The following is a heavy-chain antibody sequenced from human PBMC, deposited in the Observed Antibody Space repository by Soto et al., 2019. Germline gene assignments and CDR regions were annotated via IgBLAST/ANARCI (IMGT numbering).Heavy chain of an antibody. J-gene: IGHJ5*02. V-gene: IGHV1-46*01. D-gene: IGHD3-3*01. Sequence: ASVKVSCKASGYTFTSYYMHWVRQAPGQGLEWMGIINPSGGSTSYAQKFQGRVTMTRDTSTSTVYMELSSLRSEDTAVYYCARTRFLEWLSADNWFDPWGQGTLVTV. CDR3: ARTRFLEWLSADNWFDP. CDR2: INPSGGST. CDR1: GYTFTSYY.